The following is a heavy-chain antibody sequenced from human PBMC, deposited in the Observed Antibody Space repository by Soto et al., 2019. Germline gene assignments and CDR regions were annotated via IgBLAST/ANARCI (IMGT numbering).Heavy chain of an antibody. J-gene: IGHJ4*02. CDR2: ISAYNGNT. CDR3: VRDKDNNWTHDY. D-gene: IGHD1-20*01. CDR1: GYTFTSYV. V-gene: IGHV1-18*04. Sequence: ASVKVSCKASGYTFTSYVISWVRQAPGQGLEWMGWISAYNGNTNYAQKLQGRVTMTTDTSTSTAYMELRSLRSDDTAAYYCVRDKDNNWTHDYWGQGSLVSVSS.